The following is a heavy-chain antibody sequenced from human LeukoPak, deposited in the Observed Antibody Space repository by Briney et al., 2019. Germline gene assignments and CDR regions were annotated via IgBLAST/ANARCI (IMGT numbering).Heavy chain of an antibody. CDR3: AKGDYYDFDY. J-gene: IGHJ4*02. CDR2: ITSGVGIT. CDR1: GFTFSNFG. Sequence: EGSLRLSCAASGFTFSNFGMNWVRRAPGKGLEWVSIITSGVGITYYADSVKGRFTISRDNSKNTLYLQMNSLRAEDTAVYYCAKGDYYDFDYWGQGTLVTVSS. D-gene: IGHD3-10*01. V-gene: IGHV3-23*01.